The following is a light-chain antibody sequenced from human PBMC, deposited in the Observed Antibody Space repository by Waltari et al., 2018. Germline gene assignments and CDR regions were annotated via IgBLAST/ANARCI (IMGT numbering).Light chain of an antibody. J-gene: IGLJ2*01. CDR2: NNK. Sequence: SYVLTQPPSVSVAPGKTARITCGGDYIDSKHVQWYQQRPGQAPGLVNYNNKNRPAGTPERCSGDNAGNTATLTITRGEAGDEADYFCQVWHSSTEQFGGGTKLTVL. V-gene: IGLV3-21*04. CDR3: QVWHSSTEQ. CDR1: YIDSKH.